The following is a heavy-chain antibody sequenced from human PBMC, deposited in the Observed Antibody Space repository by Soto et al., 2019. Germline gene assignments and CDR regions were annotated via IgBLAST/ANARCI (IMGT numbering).Heavy chain of an antibody. CDR2: INAGNGNT. V-gene: IGHV1-3*01. CDR1: GYTFTSYA. J-gene: IGHJ3*02. Sequence: GASVKVSCKASGYTFTSYAMHWVRQAPGQRLEWMGWINAGNGNTKYSQKFQGRVTITRDTSTSTAYMELSSLRSEDTAVYYCARDEGYCSGGSCYSGGAFDIWCQGTMVTVSS. CDR3: ARDEGYCSGGSCYSGGAFDI. D-gene: IGHD2-15*01.